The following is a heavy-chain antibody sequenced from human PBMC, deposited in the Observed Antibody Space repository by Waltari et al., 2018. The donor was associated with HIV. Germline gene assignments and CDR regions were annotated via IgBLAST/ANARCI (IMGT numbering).Heavy chain of an antibody. Sequence: CGRCPPGWSVPICYTVSGITVSDTGLHWVRQATGKRPDWLGRRPGRRNNFAPIFQWSLERSSNISRHSSEITTCMHLTKLKAEDTTIYYCSLGSPDYCYFALWGRGTPVTVSS. CDR3: SLGSPDYCYFAL. D-gene: IGHD6-19*01. CDR1: GITVSDTG. CDR2: RPGRRNNFAP. V-gene: IGHV3-73*01. J-gene: IGHJ2*01.